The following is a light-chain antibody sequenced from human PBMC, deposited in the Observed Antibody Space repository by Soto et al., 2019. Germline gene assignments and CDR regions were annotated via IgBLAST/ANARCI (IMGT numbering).Light chain of an antibody. CDR1: QSVSSK. V-gene: IGKV3-15*01. CDR3: QQYGSSGT. J-gene: IGKJ1*01. Sequence: EIVMTQSPATLSVSTGEGATLSCRASQSVSSKLAWYQQKPGQAPRLLIYGASTRATGIPARFSGSGSGTDFTLTISRLEPEDFAVYYCQQYGSSGTFGQGTKVDI. CDR2: GAS.